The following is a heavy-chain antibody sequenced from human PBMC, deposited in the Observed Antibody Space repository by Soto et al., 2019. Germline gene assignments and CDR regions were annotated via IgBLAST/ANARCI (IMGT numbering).Heavy chain of an antibody. V-gene: IGHV1-69*01. CDR3: ARSQGSSTSLENYYYYYYGMDV. CDR2: IIPISETT. J-gene: IGHJ6*02. Sequence: QVQLVQSGAEVKKPGSSVKVSCKASGGTFSSYAISWVRQAPGQGLEWMGGIIPISETTNNAQKFQGRVTITADESKSTAYMELSSLRSEDTAVYYCARSQGSSTSLENYYYYYYGMDVWGQGTTVTVSS. D-gene: IGHD2-2*01. CDR1: GGTFSSYA.